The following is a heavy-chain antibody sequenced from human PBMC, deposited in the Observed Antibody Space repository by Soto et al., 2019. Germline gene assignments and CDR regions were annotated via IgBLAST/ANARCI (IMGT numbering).Heavy chain of an antibody. V-gene: IGHV4-34*01. CDR3: ARDHSSGWVNWFDP. D-gene: IGHD3-22*01. CDR1: GGSFSGYY. Sequence: SETLSLTCAVYGGSFSGYYWTWIRQPPGTGLEWIGEINHSGSTNYNPSLKSRVTMSRDTSKNQFSLKLSSVTTADTAVYYCARDHSSGWVNWFDPWGQGTLVTVSS. J-gene: IGHJ5*02. CDR2: INHSGST.